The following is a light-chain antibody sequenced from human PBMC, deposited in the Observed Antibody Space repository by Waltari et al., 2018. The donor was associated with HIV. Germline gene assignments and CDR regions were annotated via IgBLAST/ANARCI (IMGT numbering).Light chain of an antibody. V-gene: IGLV2-14*03. CDR3: NSYTTSSTLHVV. CDR1: SRDVGGYNY. J-gene: IGLJ2*01. CDR2: DVS. Sequence: QSALTQPASVSGSPGQSITISCTGTSRDVGGYNYVSWYQPHPGKAPKLMIYDVSNRPSWVSNRFSGSKSGNTASLTISGLQAEDEADYYCNSYTTSSTLHVVFGGGTKLTVL.